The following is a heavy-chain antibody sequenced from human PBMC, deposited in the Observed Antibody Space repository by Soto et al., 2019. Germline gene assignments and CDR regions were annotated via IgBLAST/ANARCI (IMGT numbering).Heavy chain of an antibody. CDR3: GRNPFTLFGGVIPYWDY. V-gene: IGHV1-3*01. CDR2: INAGDDIT. Sequence: ASVKVSCKASGYTFMSYPLHWVRQAPGQRPEWMGWINAGDDITQFSQKFQGRLTFTRDTSASTGYMELRSLRSEDTAVYYCGRNPFTLFGGVIPYWDYGGRGPRVTV. CDR1: GYTFMSYP. J-gene: IGHJ4*02. D-gene: IGHD3-16*01.